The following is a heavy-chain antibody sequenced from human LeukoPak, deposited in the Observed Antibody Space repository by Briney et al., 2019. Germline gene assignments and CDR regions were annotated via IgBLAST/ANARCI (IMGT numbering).Heavy chain of an antibody. CDR2: INHSGST. CDR3: ARCDDSSGYPHLDY. J-gene: IGHJ4*02. CDR1: GGSFSGYY. Sequence: SETLSLTCAVYGGSFSGYYWTWIRQPPGKGLEWIGEINHSGSTNYNPSLKSRVTISVDTSKNQSSLKLISVTAADTAVYYCARCDDSSGYPHLDYWGQGTLVTVSS. D-gene: IGHD3-22*01. V-gene: IGHV4-34*01.